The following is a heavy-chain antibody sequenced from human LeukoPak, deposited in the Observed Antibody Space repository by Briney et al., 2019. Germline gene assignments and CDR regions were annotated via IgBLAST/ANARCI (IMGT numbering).Heavy chain of an antibody. Sequence: ASAKVSCKASGYTFTGYYIHWVRQAPGQGLEWMGWINPNSGGTNYAQKFQGRVTMTRDTSISTAYMELSRLRSDDTAVYYCARDVGEYCSSVSCYASDYWGQGTLVTVSS. CDR1: GYTFTGYY. CDR3: ARDVGEYCSSVSCYASDY. V-gene: IGHV1-2*02. CDR2: INPNSGGT. D-gene: IGHD2-2*01. J-gene: IGHJ4*02.